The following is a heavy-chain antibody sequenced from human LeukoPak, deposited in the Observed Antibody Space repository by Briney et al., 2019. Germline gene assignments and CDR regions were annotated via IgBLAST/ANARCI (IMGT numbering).Heavy chain of an antibody. J-gene: IGHJ4*02. CDR1: GGTFSSYA. D-gene: IGHD6-13*01. CDR3: AIWGQQLAFDY. Sequence: ASVKVSCKASGGTFSSYAISWVRQAPGQGLEWMGGIIPIFGTANYAQKFQGRVTITTDESTSTAYMELSSLRSEDTAVYYRAIWGQQLAFDYWGQGTLVTVSS. CDR2: IIPIFGTA. V-gene: IGHV1-69*05.